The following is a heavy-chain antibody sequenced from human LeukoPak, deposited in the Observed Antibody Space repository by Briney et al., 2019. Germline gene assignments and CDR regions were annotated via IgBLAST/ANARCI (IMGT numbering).Heavy chain of an antibody. CDR1: GFSFSNYE. V-gene: IGHV3-48*03. J-gene: IGHJ4*02. Sequence: GGSLRLSCAASGFSFSNYEMNWVRQAPGKGLEWVSYMSGSGTTIYYAEPVKGRFTISRDNAKSSMWLQMNSLRAEDTAVYYCARDQTPFYWGQGSLVTVSS. CDR3: ARDQTPFY. D-gene: IGHD2-15*01. CDR2: MSGSGTTI.